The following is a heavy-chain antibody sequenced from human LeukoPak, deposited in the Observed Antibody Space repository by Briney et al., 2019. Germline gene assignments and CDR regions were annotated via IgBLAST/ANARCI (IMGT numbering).Heavy chain of an antibody. CDR1: GGSISSYY. D-gene: IGHD1-26*01. Sequence: SETLSLTCTVSGGSISSYYWSWIRQPAGKGLEWIGRIYTSGSTNYNPSLKSRVTMSVDTSKNQFSLKLSSVTAAGTAVYYCARAPSSYGSPYMDVWGKGTTVTVSS. J-gene: IGHJ6*03. CDR3: ARAPSSYGSPYMDV. V-gene: IGHV4-4*07. CDR2: IYTSGST.